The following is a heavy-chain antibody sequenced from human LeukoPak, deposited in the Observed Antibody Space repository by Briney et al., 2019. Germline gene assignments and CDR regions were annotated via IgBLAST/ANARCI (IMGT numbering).Heavy chain of an antibody. CDR1: GGSINRYF. D-gene: IGHD1-26*01. J-gene: IGHJ4*02. CDR3: ARDGATMDYFDY. CDR2: MDATGST. V-gene: IGHV4-4*07. Sequence: SETLSLTCTISGGSINRYFWNWIRQPAGEELEWIGRMDATGSTNYNPSLKSRVTMSVDTSKNQFYLKLNSVTAADTAVYYCARDGATMDYFDYWGQGTLVTVSS.